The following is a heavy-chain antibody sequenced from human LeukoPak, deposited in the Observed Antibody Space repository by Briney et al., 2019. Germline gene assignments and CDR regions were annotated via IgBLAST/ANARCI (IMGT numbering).Heavy chain of an antibody. V-gene: IGHV3-23*01. CDR1: GFTFSNHA. D-gene: IGHD6-13*01. CDR3: AKDHQKGHSSSWYYYGMDV. Sequence: GGSLRLSCAASGFTFSNHAMSWVRQAPGKGLEWVSAISGSGGTTYYADSVKGRFTISRDNSKNTLYLQMNGLRAEDTAVYYCAKDHQKGHSSSWYYYGMDVWGQGTTVTVSS. CDR2: ISGSGGTT. J-gene: IGHJ6*02.